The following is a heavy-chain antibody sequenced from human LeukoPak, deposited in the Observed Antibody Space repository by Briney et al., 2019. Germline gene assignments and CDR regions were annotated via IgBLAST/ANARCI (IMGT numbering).Heavy chain of an antibody. J-gene: IGHJ4*02. V-gene: IGHV1-46*01. Sequence: ASVKVSCKASGYTFTGYYMHWVRQAPGQGLGWMGIINPGGGSATYAQKFQGRVTMTSDTSTSTVYMDLMSLRSEDTAVHYCARDSGFGYFDFWGQGTLVTVSS. D-gene: IGHD1-1*01. CDR3: ARDSGFGYFDF. CDR1: GYTFTGYY. CDR2: INPGGGSA.